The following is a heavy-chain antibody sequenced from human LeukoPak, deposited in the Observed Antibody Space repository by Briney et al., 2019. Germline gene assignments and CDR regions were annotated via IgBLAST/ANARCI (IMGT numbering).Heavy chain of an antibody. CDR2: IYYSGST. V-gene: IGHV4-59*08. J-gene: IGHJ4*02. CDR3: ARGGGYSYGPIDY. Sequence: GYIYYSGSTNYHPSLKSRVTISVDTSKSQFSLKLSSVTAADTAVYYCARGGGYSYGPIDYWGQGTLVTVSS. D-gene: IGHD5-18*01.